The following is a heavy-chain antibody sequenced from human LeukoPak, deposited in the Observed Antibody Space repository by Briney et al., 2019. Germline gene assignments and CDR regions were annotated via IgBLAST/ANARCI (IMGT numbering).Heavy chain of an antibody. Sequence: GGSLRLSCAASGFTASSSSIIWVRQAPGKGLECVSYIRGDTSTEYAEYVRGRFTISRDDAKNTVYLQMNSLRVEDTSVYYCARRRGGYGDGDFDYWGQGTLVTVSS. J-gene: IGHJ4*02. CDR2: IRGDTST. CDR1: GFTASSSS. CDR3: ARRRGGYGDGDFDY. V-gene: IGHV3-66*04. D-gene: IGHD4-17*01.